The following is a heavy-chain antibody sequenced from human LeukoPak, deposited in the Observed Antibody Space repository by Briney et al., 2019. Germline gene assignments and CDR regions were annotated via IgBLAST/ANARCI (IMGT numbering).Heavy chain of an antibody. D-gene: IGHD3-16*02. CDR1: GFTFSSSA. CDR2: ISGSGENT. CDR3: AKTVSGSYSYQGGDY. V-gene: IGHV3-23*01. Sequence: PGGSLTFSCAASGFTFSSSAMSWVRQAPGKGLEWVSAISGSGENTNYADSVKGRFTMSRDNSRNMLYLQMNSLRDEDTAKYYCAKTVSGSYSYQGGDYRGQGTLVTVSS. J-gene: IGHJ4*02.